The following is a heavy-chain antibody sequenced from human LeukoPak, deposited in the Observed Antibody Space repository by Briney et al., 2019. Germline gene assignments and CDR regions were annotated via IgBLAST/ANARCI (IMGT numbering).Heavy chain of an antibody. CDR3: AKDKRECSSTSCYSIFDY. V-gene: IGHV3-23*01. D-gene: IGHD2-2*01. CDR2: ISGSGGST. Sequence: GGSLRLSCAASGFTFSSYAMSWVRQAPGKGLEWVSAISGSGGSTYYADSVKGRFTISRDNSKNTLYLQVNSLRAEDTAVYYCAKDKRECSSTSCYSIFDYWGQGTLVTVSS. CDR1: GFTFSSYA. J-gene: IGHJ4*02.